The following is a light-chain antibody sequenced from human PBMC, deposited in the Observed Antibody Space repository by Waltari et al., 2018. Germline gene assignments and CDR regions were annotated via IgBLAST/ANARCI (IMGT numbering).Light chain of an antibody. Sequence: DIQMTQSPSSVSASVGDRVTITCRASQGINDWLAWYQQKPGKAPKLLTYAASTLQRGVPSRFSGSGSGTDFTLTISSLQPEDFATYFCQQADSIPITFGQGTRLEIK. CDR2: AAS. CDR1: QGINDW. V-gene: IGKV1D-12*01. CDR3: QQADSIPIT. J-gene: IGKJ5*01.